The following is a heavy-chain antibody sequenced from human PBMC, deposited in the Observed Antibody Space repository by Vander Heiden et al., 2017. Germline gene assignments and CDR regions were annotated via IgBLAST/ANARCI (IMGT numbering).Heavy chain of an antibody. CDR3: AKRRGSTGWSNFDY. CDR2: ISASSGTI. CDR1: GFTFSSYF. D-gene: IGHD6-19*01. Sequence: EVQLLESGGGLVQPGGSLRLSCVASGFTFSSYFMNWVRQAPGKGLEWVSHISASSGTIHYADSVKGRFTISRDNSKNTLYLQMNSLRSEDSAVYYCAKRRGSTGWSNFDYWGHGTLVTVSS. J-gene: IGHJ4*01. V-gene: IGHV3-23*01.